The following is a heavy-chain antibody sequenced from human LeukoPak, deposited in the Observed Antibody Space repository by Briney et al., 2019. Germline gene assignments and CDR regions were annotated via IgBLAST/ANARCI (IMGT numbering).Heavy chain of an antibody. D-gene: IGHD3-10*01. CDR3: ARDMVRGVIIWGAFDI. CDR2: IYYSGST. CDR1: GGSISSYY. Sequence: PSETLSLTCTVSGGSISSYYWSWIRQPPGKGLEWLGYIYYSGSTNYNPSLKSRVTISVDTSKNQFSLKLSSVTAADTAVYYCARDMVRGVIIWGAFDIWGQGTMVTVSS. V-gene: IGHV4-59*12. J-gene: IGHJ3*02.